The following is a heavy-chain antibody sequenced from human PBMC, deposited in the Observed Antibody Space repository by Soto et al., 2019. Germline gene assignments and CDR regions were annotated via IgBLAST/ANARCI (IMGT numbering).Heavy chain of an antibody. Sequence: QVQLQESGPGLWKPSATLSLTCTVSGGSISRYFYIWVRRPPGKGLEWIGSVYYTGTTDYNPSLKSQVTRSVDTSKTRFSLNLRSVTAADTAVYYCARDLAAFPRAFDYWGRGTLVTVSS. CDR2: VYYTGTT. CDR3: ARDLAAFPRAFDY. CDR1: GGSISRYF. J-gene: IGHJ4*02. V-gene: IGHV4-59*01. D-gene: IGHD6-13*01.